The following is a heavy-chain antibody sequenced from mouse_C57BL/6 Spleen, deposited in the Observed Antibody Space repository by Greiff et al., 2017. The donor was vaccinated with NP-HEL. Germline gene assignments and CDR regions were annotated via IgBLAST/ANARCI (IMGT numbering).Heavy chain of an antibody. CDR3: ARRITTVVAVYYAMDY. Sequence: EVKVVESGGGLVKPGGSLKLSCAASGFTFSDYGMHWVRQAPEKGLEWVAYISSGSSTIYYADTVKGRFTISRDNAKNTLFLQMTSLRSEDTAMYYCARRITTVVAVYYAMDYWGQGTSVTVSS. CDR1: GFTFSDYG. V-gene: IGHV5-17*01. D-gene: IGHD1-1*01. CDR2: ISSGSSTI. J-gene: IGHJ4*01.